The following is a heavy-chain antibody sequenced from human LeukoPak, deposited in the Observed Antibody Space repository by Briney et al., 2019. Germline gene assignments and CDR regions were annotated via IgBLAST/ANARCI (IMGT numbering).Heavy chain of an antibody. CDR2: ISGSGGTT. J-gene: IGHJ2*01. CDR3: AKVPGGQQLALWYFDL. D-gene: IGHD6-13*01. CDR1: GFTFSTYA. V-gene: IGHV3-23*01. Sequence: GGSLRLSCAASGFTFSTYAMNWVRQTPGKGLEWVSVISGSGGTTYYADSVKGRFTISRDNSKNTLYLQMSSLRAEDTAVYYCAKVPGGQQLALWYFDLWGRGTLVTVSS.